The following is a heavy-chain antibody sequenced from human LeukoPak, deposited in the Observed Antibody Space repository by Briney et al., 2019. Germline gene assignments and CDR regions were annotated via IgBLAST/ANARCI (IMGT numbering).Heavy chain of an antibody. Sequence: ASVKVSCKASGNTFMDSDINWVRQATGQGLEWMGWVNPNSGKTDYAQKFQGRVTITADESTSTAYMELSSLRSEDTAVYYCAREGNCGGDCYDYWGQGTLVTVSS. CDR1: GNTFMDSD. V-gene: IGHV1-8*01. D-gene: IGHD2-21*01. J-gene: IGHJ4*02. CDR2: VNPNSGKT. CDR3: AREGNCGGDCYDY.